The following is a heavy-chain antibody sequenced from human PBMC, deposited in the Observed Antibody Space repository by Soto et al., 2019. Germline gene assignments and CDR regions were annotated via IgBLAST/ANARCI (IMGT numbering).Heavy chain of an antibody. J-gene: IGHJ6*03. Sequence: GGSLRLSCAASGFTFSSYGMHWVRQAPGKGLEWVAVISYDGSNKYYADSVKGRFTISRDNSKNTLYLQMNSLRAEDTAVYYCARWVGDCSSTSCHDFYYYYYMDVWGKGTTVTVSS. D-gene: IGHD2-2*01. V-gene: IGHV3-30*03. CDR1: GFTFSSYG. CDR3: ARWVGDCSSTSCHDFYYYYYMDV. CDR2: ISYDGSNK.